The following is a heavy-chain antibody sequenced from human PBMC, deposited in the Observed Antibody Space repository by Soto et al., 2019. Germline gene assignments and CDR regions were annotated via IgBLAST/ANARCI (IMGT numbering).Heavy chain of an antibody. Sequence: QITLKESGPTLVKPTQTLTLTCTFSGFSLSTSGVGVGWIRQPPGKALEWLALIYWDDDKRYSPSLKSRLTITKDTSKNLVVLTMTNMDPVDTATYYCAQQEKTYSSGWYLDYWGQGTLVTVTS. CDR2: IYWDDDK. D-gene: IGHD6-19*01. V-gene: IGHV2-5*02. CDR1: GFSLSTSGVG. CDR3: AQQEKTYSSGWYLDY. J-gene: IGHJ4*02.